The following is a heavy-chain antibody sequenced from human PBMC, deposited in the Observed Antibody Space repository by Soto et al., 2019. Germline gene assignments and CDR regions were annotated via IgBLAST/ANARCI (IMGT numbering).Heavy chain of an antibody. V-gene: IGHV1-2*02. Sequence: QVQLVQSGAEVKKPGASVKVSCKASGYTFTGYYMHWVRQAPGQGLEWMGWINPNSGGTNYAQKFQGRVTMTRDTSISTAYMELSRLRSDDTVVYYCARVTGTIFGVVIPFDYWGQGTLVTVSS. CDR1: GYTFTGYY. J-gene: IGHJ4*02. CDR3: ARVTGTIFGVVIPFDY. CDR2: INPNSGGT. D-gene: IGHD3-3*01.